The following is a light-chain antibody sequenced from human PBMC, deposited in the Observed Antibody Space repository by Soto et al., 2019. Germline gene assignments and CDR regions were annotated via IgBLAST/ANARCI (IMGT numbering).Light chain of an antibody. CDR1: GSVTTD. J-gene: IGKJ1*01. Sequence: GMTPSTASLCLYPGERANLXCRPRGSVTTDFAWYQQRPGKAPRHLIYGASTRATGIPARFSGSGCGTEFILPISLLQSEDFAVYYCQPYSIWRTVAQGTKVDIK. CDR2: GAS. CDR3: QPYSIWRT. V-gene: IGKV3-15*01.